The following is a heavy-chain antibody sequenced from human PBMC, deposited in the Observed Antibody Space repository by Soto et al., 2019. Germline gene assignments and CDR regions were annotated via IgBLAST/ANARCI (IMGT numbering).Heavy chain of an antibody. J-gene: IGHJ6*02. CDR3: AKVIGALYYYYYGMDV. D-gene: IGHD6-6*01. Sequence: GGSLRLSCAASGFTFSNYGVHWVRQAPGKGLEWVALISYDGSVQYYADSVKGRFTISRDNSKNTVYLQMNSLRAEDSALYNCAKVIGALYYYYYGMDVWGQGTTVTVSS. V-gene: IGHV3-30*18. CDR2: ISYDGSVQ. CDR1: GFTFSNYG.